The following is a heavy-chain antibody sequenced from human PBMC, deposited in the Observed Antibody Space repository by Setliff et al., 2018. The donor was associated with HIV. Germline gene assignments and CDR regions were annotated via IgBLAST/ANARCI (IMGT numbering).Heavy chain of an antibody. CDR3: GRLETGPATSAYGPFNS. V-gene: IGHV4-39*02. CDR2: SYYSSRT. CDR1: DASISTSNFL. J-gene: IGHJ4*02. Sequence: PSETLSLTCTVSDASISTSNFLWGWIRQSPGKGLEWIRSSYYSSRTYYNPSLKNRVTISADTSKNHLSLKLTSLTAADTAVYYCGRLETGPATSAYGPFNSWGQGKMVTVSS. D-gene: IGHD4-17*01.